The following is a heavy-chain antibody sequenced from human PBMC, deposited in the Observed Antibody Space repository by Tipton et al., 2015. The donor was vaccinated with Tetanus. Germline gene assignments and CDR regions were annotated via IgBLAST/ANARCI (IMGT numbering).Heavy chain of an antibody. CDR3: ARPSTTVTPRAFDV. CDR1: GASFSGSY. V-gene: IGHV4-34*01. D-gene: IGHD4-17*01. CDR2: IRPGGSP. Sequence: TLSLTCAVSGASFSGSYWSWVRQSPGKGLEWVGEIRPGGSPYYNPALKSRATISVDTSKNHFSLNLSSVTAADTAVYYCARPSTTVTPRAFDVWGQGTMVTVSS. J-gene: IGHJ3*01.